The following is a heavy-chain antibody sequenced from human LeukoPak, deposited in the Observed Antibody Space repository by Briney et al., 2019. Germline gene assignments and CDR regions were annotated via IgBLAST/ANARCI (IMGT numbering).Heavy chain of an antibody. CDR3: ARGRLNYYDSSDYYYFDC. V-gene: IGHV4-4*07. J-gene: IGHJ4*02. CDR1: GGSIISYY. Sequence: PSETLSLTCTVSGGSIISYYWTWIRQPAGKGLGWIGRIYSSGTTNYNPSLKSRVSMSVDTSKNQFSLKLRSVTAADTAVYYCARGRLNYYDSSDYYYFDCWGQGTLVTVSS. D-gene: IGHD3-22*01. CDR2: IYSSGTT.